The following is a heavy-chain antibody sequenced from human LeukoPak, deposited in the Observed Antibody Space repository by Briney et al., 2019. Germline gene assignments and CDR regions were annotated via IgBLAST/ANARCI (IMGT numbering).Heavy chain of an antibody. CDR2: IFYSGGT. CDR1: GDSINNYY. CDR3: ARDKVQTDYGDYDGWFDP. D-gene: IGHD4-17*01. Sequence: PSETLSLNCTVSGDSINNYYWSWIRQPPGKGLEWIGYIFYSGGTKYNPSLKSRVAISIAMSKNQFSLNLNSVTAADTAVYYCARDKVQTDYGDYDGWFDPWGQGTLVTVSS. J-gene: IGHJ5*02. V-gene: IGHV4-59*01.